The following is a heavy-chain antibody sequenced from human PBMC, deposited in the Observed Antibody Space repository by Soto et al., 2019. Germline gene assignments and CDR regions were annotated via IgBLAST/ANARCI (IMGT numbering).Heavy chain of an antibody. J-gene: IGHJ2*01. Sequence: EVQLVESGGGLVQPGGSLRVSCAVSGFTFNSFYMTWVRQAPGKGLEWVANINQDGSAKNYVDSVKGRFTISRDNAQNSLYLKMNSLRVEDTAVYYCAGGSAYLFEFWGRGTLVTVSS. CDR3: AGGSAYLFEF. D-gene: IGHD2-2*02. V-gene: IGHV3-7*04. CDR1: GFTFNSFY. CDR2: INQDGSAK.